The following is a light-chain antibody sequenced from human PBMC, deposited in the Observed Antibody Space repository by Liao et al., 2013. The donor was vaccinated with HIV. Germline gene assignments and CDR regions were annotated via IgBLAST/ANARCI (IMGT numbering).Light chain of an antibody. CDR1: NIGSKS. Sequence: SYVLTQPPSVSVAPGKTARLTCGGNNIGSKSVHWYQQKPGQAPVLVIYYNSDRSSGIPARFSGSNSGNTATLTISGTQAMDEADYYCQAWDSSSWVFGGGTTLTVL. CDR3: QAWDSSSWV. J-gene: IGLJ3*02. V-gene: IGLV3-21*01. CDR2: YNS.